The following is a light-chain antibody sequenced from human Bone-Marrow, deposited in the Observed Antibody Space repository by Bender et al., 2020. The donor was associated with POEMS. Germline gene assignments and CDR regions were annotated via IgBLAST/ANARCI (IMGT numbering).Light chain of an antibody. Sequence: SYELTQPPSVSVSPGQTASITCSGDKLGDKYACWYQQKPGQSPVLVIYQDSKRPSGIRERFSGSNSGNTATLTISGTQAMDEADYYCQAWDSSTRVFGTGTKVTVL. V-gene: IGLV3-1*01. CDR1: KLGDKY. CDR3: QAWDSSTRV. J-gene: IGLJ1*01. CDR2: QDS.